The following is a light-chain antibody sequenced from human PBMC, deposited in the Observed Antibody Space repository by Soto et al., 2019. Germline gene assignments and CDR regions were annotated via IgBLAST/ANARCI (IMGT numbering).Light chain of an antibody. J-gene: IGKJ1*01. Sequence: EIVLTQSPGTLSLSPGERATLSCRASQSIITEYLGWYQQKPGRAPRLLIYGASNRATGIPDRFSGSGSGTDFTLTISRLEPEDFAVYYCQQYGSSGTFGQGTKVDI. CDR2: GAS. CDR1: QSIITEY. V-gene: IGKV3-20*01. CDR3: QQYGSSGT.